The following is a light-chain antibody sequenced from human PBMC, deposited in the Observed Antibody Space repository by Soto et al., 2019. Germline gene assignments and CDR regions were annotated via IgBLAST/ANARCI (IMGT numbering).Light chain of an antibody. Sequence: QSALTQPRSVSGSPGQSVTISCTGTSSDVGGYNYVSWYQQHPGKAPKLMIYDVSKRPSGVPDRFSGSKSGNPASLTISGLQAEDADDYYCCSYAGSYTPLFGGGTKLTVL. CDR2: DVS. CDR3: CSYAGSYTPL. V-gene: IGLV2-11*01. CDR1: SSDVGGYNY. J-gene: IGLJ2*01.